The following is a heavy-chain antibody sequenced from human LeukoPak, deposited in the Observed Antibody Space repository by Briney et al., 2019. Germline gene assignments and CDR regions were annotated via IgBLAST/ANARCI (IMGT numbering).Heavy chain of an antibody. Sequence: GGSLRLSCAASGFTFSSYAMSWVRQVPGKGLEWVSVMSGSGGNTYYADSVKGRFTISRDNSKNTLHLQMNSLRAEDTAVYYCARASLAARPGLGYWGQGTLVTVSS. D-gene: IGHD6-6*01. V-gene: IGHV3-23*01. CDR1: GFTFSSYA. CDR3: ARASLAARPGLGY. CDR2: MSGSGGNT. J-gene: IGHJ4*02.